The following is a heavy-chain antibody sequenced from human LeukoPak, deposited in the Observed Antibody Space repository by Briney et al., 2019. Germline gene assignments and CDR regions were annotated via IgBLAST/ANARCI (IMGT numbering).Heavy chain of an antibody. CDR1: GYSISSGYY. D-gene: IGHD3-16*01. J-gene: IGHJ4*02. Sequence: SETLSLTCTVSGYSISSGYYWGWIRQPPGKGLEWIGSIYHSGSIYYNPSLKSRVTISVDTSKNQFSLKLSSVTAADTAVYYCASSITFGGVQPGGSVDYWGQGTLVTVSS. CDR2: IYHSGSI. V-gene: IGHV4-38-2*02. CDR3: ASSITFGGVQPGGSVDY.